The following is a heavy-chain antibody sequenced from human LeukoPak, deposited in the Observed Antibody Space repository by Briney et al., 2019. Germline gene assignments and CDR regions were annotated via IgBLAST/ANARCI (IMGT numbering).Heavy chain of an antibody. CDR2: FDPEDGET. D-gene: IGHD3-22*01. CDR3: ATVYYYDSRRDAFDI. V-gene: IGHV1-24*01. J-gene: IGHJ3*02. Sequence: ASVTVSCKVSGYTLTELSMHWVRQAPGKGLEWMGGFDPEDGETIYAQKFQGRVTMTEDTSTDTAYMELSSLRSEDTAVYYCATVYYYDSRRDAFDIWGQGTMVTVSS. CDR1: GYTLTELS.